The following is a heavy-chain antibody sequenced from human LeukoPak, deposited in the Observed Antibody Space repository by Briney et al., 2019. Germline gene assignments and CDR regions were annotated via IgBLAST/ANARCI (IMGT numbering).Heavy chain of an antibody. CDR2: MNPNSANT. Sequence: GASVKVSCKASGYTFTSFDINWVRQATGQGLEWMGWMNPNSANTGYAQKFQGRATMTRDTSINTAYMELSSLRSEDTAVYYCARGWFGEIPFLDFWGQGTLVTVSS. J-gene: IGHJ4*02. D-gene: IGHD3-10*01. CDR3: ARGWFGEIPFLDF. CDR1: GYTFTSFD. V-gene: IGHV1-8*01.